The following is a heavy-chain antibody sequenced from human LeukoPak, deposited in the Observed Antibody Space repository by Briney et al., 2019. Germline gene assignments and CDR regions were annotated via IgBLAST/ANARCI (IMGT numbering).Heavy chain of an antibody. CDR3: ARDPRGPAVAGDY. Sequence: ASVKVSCKASGYTFTDYYMHWVRQAPGQGLEWMGWINPNSGGTNYAQKFQGRVNMTRDTSISTAYMQLSRLTSDDTAFYYCARDPRGPAVAGDYWGQGTLVTVSS. V-gene: IGHV1-2*02. CDR1: GYTFTDYY. J-gene: IGHJ4*02. CDR2: INPNSGGT. D-gene: IGHD6-19*01.